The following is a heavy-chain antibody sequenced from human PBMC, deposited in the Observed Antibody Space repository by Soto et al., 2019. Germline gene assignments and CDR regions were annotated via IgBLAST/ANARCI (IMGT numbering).Heavy chain of an antibody. J-gene: IGHJ4*02. D-gene: IGHD2-21*01. CDR3: ARDKIPGLFDY. CDR2: INHSGST. Sequence: ETLSLTCAVYGGSFSGYYWTWIRQPPGTGLEWIGEINHSGSTNYNPSLKSRVTISVDTSKNQFSLKLTSVTAADTAVYYCARDKIPGLFDYWGQGTLVTVSS. CDR1: GGSFSGYY. V-gene: IGHV4-34*01.